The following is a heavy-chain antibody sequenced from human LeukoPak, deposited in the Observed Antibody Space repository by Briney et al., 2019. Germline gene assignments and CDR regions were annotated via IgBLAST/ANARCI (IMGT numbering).Heavy chain of an antibody. V-gene: IGHV3-7*01. J-gene: IGHJ3*02. CDR2: IKQDGSEK. Sequence: GGSLRLSCAASGFTFSSYWMSWVRQAPGKGLEWVANIKQDGSEKYYVDSVKGRFTISRDNAKNSLYLQMNSLRAEDTAVYYCARESAGAVFDAFDIWGQGTMVTVSS. CDR3: ARESAGAVFDAFDI. D-gene: IGHD1-14*01. CDR1: GFTFSSYW.